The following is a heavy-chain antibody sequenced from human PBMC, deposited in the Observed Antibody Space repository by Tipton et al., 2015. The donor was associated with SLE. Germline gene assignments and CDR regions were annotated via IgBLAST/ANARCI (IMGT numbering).Heavy chain of an antibody. Sequence: LRLSCTVSGGSISSYYWSWIRQPPGKGLEWIGYIYYSGSTNYNPSLKSRVTISVDTSKNQFSLKLSSVTAADTAVYYCARAPYSSSWSAYFDYWGQGTLVTVSS. D-gene: IGHD6-13*01. CDR3: ARAPYSSSWSAYFDY. V-gene: IGHV4-59*01. J-gene: IGHJ4*02. CDR1: GGSISSYY. CDR2: IYYSGST.